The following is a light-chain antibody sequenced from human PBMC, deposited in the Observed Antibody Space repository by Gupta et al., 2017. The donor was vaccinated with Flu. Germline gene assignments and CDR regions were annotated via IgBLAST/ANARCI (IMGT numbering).Light chain of an antibody. CDR1: SSDIGGYIY. CDR2: DVS. V-gene: IGLV2-14*01. CDR3: SSYTRSTTYV. Sequence: QSALTQPASVSGSPGQSIVISCTGTSSDIGGYIYVSWYQQHPGKVPKLLIYDVSNRPSGVSDRFSGSKSGNTASLTISGLQAEDEADYYCSSYTRSTTYVFGTGTKVSVL. J-gene: IGLJ1*01.